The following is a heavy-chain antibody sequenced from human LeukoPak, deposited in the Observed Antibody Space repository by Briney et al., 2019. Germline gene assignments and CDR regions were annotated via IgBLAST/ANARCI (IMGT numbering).Heavy chain of an antibody. CDR2: MNPNSGNT. J-gene: IGHJ4*02. Sequence: GASVKVSCKASGYTFTSYDINWVRQATGQGLEWMGWMNPNSGNTGYAQKFQGRVTMTRNTSISTAYMELSSPGSEDTAVYYCATSIDYGGDDYWGQGTLVTVSS. CDR3: ATSIDYGGDDY. CDR1: GYTFTSYD. V-gene: IGHV1-8*01. D-gene: IGHD4-23*01.